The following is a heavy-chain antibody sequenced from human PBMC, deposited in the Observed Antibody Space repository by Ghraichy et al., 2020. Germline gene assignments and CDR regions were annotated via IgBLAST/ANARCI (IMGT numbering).Heavy chain of an antibody. CDR1: GFTFSDYY. CDR2: ISITCSTI. D-gene: IGHD6-13*01. J-gene: IGHJ4*02. V-gene: IGHV3-11*01. Sequence: LSLTCAASGFTFSDYYMSWIRQPPGTGLELLSYISITCSTIYYANSLKGCFTMSRDNAKKSLYLQMNSLSAADTAIYYCARTVGCSIWVDYWGQGTPVTVSS. CDR3: ARTVGCSIWVDY.